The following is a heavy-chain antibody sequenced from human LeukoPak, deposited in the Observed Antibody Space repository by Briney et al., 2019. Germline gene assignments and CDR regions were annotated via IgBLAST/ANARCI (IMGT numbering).Heavy chain of an antibody. CDR1: GFTFSSYG. J-gene: IGHJ4*02. CDR2: IWYDGSNK. V-gene: IGHV3-33*06. Sequence: GRSLRLSCAASGFTFSSYGMHWVRQAPGKGLEWVAVIWYDGSNKYYADSVKGRFTLSRDNSKNTLYLQMNSLRAEDTAVYYCAKTMVRGVSYYFDYWGQGTLVTVSS. CDR3: AKTMVRGVSYYFDY. D-gene: IGHD3-10*01.